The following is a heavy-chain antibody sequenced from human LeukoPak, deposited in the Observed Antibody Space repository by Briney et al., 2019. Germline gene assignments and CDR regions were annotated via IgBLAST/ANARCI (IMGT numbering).Heavy chain of an antibody. CDR2: IYYSGST. J-gene: IGHJ4*02. Sequence: NPSETLSLICTVSGGSISSYYWSWIRQPPGKGLEWIGYIYYSGSTNYNPSLKSRVTISVDTSKNQFSLKLSSVTAADTAVYYCARRPTGYNRRGFDYWGQGTLVTVSS. D-gene: IGHD5-24*01. V-gene: IGHV4-59*12. CDR1: GGSISSYY. CDR3: ARRPTGYNRRGFDY.